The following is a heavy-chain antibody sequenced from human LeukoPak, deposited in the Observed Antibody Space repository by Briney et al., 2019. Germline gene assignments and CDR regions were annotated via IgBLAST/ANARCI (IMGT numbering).Heavy chain of an antibody. Sequence: ETLSLTCTVSGYSISSGYYWGWIRQPPGKGLEWIGSIYHSGSTYYNPSLKSRVTISVDTSKNQFSLRLSSVTAADTAVYYCARDEGLWVGELLGDAFDIWGQGTMVVVSS. CDR1: GYSISSGYY. V-gene: IGHV4-38-2*02. D-gene: IGHD3-10*01. CDR3: ARDEGLWVGELLGDAFDI. CDR2: IYHSGST. J-gene: IGHJ3*02.